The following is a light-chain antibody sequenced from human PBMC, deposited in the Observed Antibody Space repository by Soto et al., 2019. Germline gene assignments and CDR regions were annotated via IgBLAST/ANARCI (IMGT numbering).Light chain of an antibody. V-gene: IGLV1-47*01. CDR1: TSNIGSNY. J-gene: IGLJ2*01. CDR2: RND. Sequence: QSVLTQPPSASGTPGQRVTISCSGSTSNIGSNYVYWYQHLPGTAPKLLIYRNDQRPSGVPGRFSGSKSGTSASLAISGLRSEDEADYYCAAWDDSLSGSVLFGGGTKLTVL. CDR3: AAWDDSLSGSVL.